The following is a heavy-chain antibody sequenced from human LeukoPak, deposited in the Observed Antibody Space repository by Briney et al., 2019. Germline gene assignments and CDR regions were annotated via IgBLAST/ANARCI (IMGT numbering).Heavy chain of an antibody. CDR3: ARHGGYSSSPGY. Sequence: SETLSLTCTVSSGSISNYYWSWIRQPPGKGLEWIGYISYSGSTNYNPSLKSRVTISVDTSKNQFSLKVSSVTAADAAVYFCARHGGYSSSPGYWGQGTLVTVSS. CDR2: ISYSGST. D-gene: IGHD6-13*01. V-gene: IGHV4-59*08. CDR1: SGSISNYY. J-gene: IGHJ4*02.